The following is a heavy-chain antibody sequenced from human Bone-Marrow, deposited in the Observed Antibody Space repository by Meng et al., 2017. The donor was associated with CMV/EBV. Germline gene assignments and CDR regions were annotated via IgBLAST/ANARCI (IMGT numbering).Heavy chain of an antibody. CDR3: ARDPPSSGWYNPDY. CDR2: INPNSGGT. Sequence: SVKVSCKASGYTFTGYYMHWVRQAPGQGLEWMGWINPNSGGTNYAQKFQGRVTMTRDTSISTAYMELSRLRSDDTAVYYCARDPPSSGWYNPDYWGQGTLVTVSS. J-gene: IGHJ4*02. D-gene: IGHD6-19*01. CDR1: GYTFTGYY. V-gene: IGHV1-2*02.